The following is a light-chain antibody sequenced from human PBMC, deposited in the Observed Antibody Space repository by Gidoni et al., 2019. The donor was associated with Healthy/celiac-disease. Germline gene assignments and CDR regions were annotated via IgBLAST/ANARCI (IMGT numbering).Light chain of an antibody. CDR2: GAS. Sequence: EIVLTQSPGTLSLSPGERATLSCRASPSVSSTYLAWYQQKAGTATRLLIYGASSRATVSPDRFSGSGSGTDFTLTISRLEPEDFAVYYGQQYGRSITFGQGTRLESK. V-gene: IGKV3-20*01. J-gene: IGKJ5*01. CDR3: QQYGRSIT. CDR1: PSVSSTY.